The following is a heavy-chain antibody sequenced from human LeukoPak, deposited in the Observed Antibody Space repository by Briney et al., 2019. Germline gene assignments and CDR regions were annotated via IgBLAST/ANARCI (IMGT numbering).Heavy chain of an antibody. V-gene: IGHV3-74*01. D-gene: IGHD6-13*01. CDR2: INSDGTTT. CDR3: ARDGYSSSEGIDY. Sequence: GGSLRLSCAASGFTFSSNWMHWVRQTPGKGLVWVSHINSDGTTTNYADSVKGRFTISRDNAKNSLYLQMNSLRAEDTAVYYCARDGYSSSEGIDYWGQGTLVTVSS. J-gene: IGHJ4*02. CDR1: GFTFSSNW.